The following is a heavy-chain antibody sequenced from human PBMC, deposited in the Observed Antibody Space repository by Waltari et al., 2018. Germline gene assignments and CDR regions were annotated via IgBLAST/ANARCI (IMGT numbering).Heavy chain of an antibody. CDR2: IHSDGRST. Sequence: EVQLVESGGGLIQPRGSLRLSCAASGFSISGYWMHWVRLPPGKGLVWVSRIHSDGRSTSDVDSVRGRFTVSRDNAKNTVYLQMNSLRADDTGVYFCARDGLGSSHDYWGQGTLVTVSS. CDR1: GFSISGYW. V-gene: IGHV3-74*01. D-gene: IGHD6-6*01. J-gene: IGHJ4*02. CDR3: ARDGLGSSHDY.